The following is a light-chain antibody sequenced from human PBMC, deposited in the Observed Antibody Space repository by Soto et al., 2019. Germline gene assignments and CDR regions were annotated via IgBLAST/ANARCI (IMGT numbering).Light chain of an antibody. CDR3: QLYGGSHMFS. Sequence: EIVLTQSPGTLSLSPGEGGTLSCRASQSISSSYLAWYQQKPGQSPRLLFYAASSRATGVPDRFSGSGSGTDFTLTISRLEPEDFVVYYCQLYGGSHMFSFGQGTKLEIK. CDR1: QSISSSY. J-gene: IGKJ2*01. CDR2: AAS. V-gene: IGKV3-20*01.